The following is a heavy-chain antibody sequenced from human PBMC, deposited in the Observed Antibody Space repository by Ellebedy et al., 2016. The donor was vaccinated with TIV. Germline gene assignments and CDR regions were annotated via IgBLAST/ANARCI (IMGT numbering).Heavy chain of an antibody. J-gene: IGHJ4*02. D-gene: IGHD3-9*01. V-gene: IGHV3-23*01. Sequence: GESLKISCAASGFTFSSYAMSWVRQAPGKGLAWVSAISGSGGSTYYADSVKGRFTISRDNSNNTLYLQMNSLRAEDTAVYYCAKDVLTGYYNVIGGSDYWGQGTLVTVSS. CDR3: AKDVLTGYYNVIGGSDY. CDR2: ISGSGGST. CDR1: GFTFSSYA.